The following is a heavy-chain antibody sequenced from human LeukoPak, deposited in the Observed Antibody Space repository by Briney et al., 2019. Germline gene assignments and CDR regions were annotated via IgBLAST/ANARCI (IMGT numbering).Heavy chain of an antibody. V-gene: IGHV4-59*01. CDR3: ARGGGGTAYFDY. CDR2: IYYTGST. J-gene: IGHJ4*02. CDR1: GGSISTYY. Sequence: SETLSLTCTVSGGSISTYYWSWIRQPPGKGLEWIGYIYYTGSTNYNPSLKSRVTISVDTSKNQFSLKLSSVTAADTAVYYCARGGGGTAYFDYWGQGTLVTVSS. D-gene: IGHD2-21*02.